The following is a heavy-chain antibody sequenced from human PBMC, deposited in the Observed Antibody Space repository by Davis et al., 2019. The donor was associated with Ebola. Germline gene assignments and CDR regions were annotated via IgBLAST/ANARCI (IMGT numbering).Heavy chain of an antibody. CDR2: ISWNSGSI. V-gene: IGHV3-9*01. CDR1: GFTFDAYA. J-gene: IGHJ4*02. CDR3: AKATMVQGVIWAHYFDY. Sequence: PGGSLRLSCAASGFTFDAYAMHWVRQAPGKGLEWVSGISWNSGSIGYADSVKGRFTISRDNAKNSLYLQMNSLRAEDTALYYCAKATMVQGVIWAHYFDYWGQGTLVTVSS. D-gene: IGHD3-10*01.